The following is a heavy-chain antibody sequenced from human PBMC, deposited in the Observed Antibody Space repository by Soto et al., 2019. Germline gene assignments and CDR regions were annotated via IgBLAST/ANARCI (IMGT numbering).Heavy chain of an antibody. J-gene: IGHJ2*01. V-gene: IGHV2-5*02. D-gene: IGHD2-2*01. CDR2: IYWDDDK. CDR3: AHSIGYGIRTSCSKSYWYFEL. Sequence: QITLKESGPTLVKPTQTLTLTCTFSGFSLSTSGVGVGWIRQPPGKALEWLALIYWDDDKRYSPSLKSRPTTTKDTSKNQVGLTMTNMDPVDTATYYCAHSIGYGIRTSCSKSYWYFELWGRGTLVTVSS. CDR1: GFSLSTSGVG.